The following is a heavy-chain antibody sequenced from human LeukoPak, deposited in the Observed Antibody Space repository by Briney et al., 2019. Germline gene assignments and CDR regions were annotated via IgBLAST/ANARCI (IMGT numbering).Heavy chain of an antibody. J-gene: IGHJ6*02. D-gene: IGHD6-13*01. CDR2: INPHSGGT. Sequence: ASVKVSCKASGYTFTGYYMHWVRQAPGQGLEWMGWINPHSGGTNYAQKFQGRVTMTTDTSISTAYMEVSRLRSDDTAVYYCARVRIGQQLDKYYYYAMDVWGQGTTVTVSS. V-gene: IGHV1-2*02. CDR3: ARVRIGQQLDKYYYYAMDV. CDR1: GYTFTGYY.